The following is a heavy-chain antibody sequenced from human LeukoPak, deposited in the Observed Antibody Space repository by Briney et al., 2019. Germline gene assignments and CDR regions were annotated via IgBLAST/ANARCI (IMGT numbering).Heavy chain of an antibody. Sequence: GESLKIYCKGSGYSFTNHDIGWVRLMPGKGLEWMGIIYPGDSDTRYRLSIQGQVTISADKSISTAYLQWSSLKASDTAMYYCARRGYGSGNYYYPNWGQGTLVTVSS. CDR2: IYPGDSDT. CDR3: ARRGYGSGNYYYPN. CDR1: GYSFTNHD. V-gene: IGHV5-51*01. D-gene: IGHD3-10*01. J-gene: IGHJ4*02.